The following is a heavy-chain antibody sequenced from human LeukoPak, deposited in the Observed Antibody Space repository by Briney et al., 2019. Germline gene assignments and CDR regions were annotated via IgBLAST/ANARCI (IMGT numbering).Heavy chain of an antibody. CDR3: ASHYGDYSFFDY. CDR2: IKQDGSEK. J-gene: IGHJ4*02. V-gene: IGHV3-7*02. CDR1: GFTFSSYW. Sequence: GGSLRLSCAASGFTFSSYWMSWVRQAPGKGLEWVANIKQDGSEKYYVDSVKGRFTISRDKAKNSLYLQMNSLRAEDTAVYYCASHYGDYSFFDYWGQGTLVTVSS. D-gene: IGHD4-17*01.